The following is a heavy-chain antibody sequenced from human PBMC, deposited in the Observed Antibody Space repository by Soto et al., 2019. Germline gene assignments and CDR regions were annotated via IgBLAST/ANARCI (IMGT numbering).Heavy chain of an antibody. J-gene: IGHJ1*01. CDR3: SREGYGNYVRYFHH. CDR1: GYTFTSYG. Sequence: GASVKVSCKAPGYTFTSYGISWVRQAPGQGLEWMGWISAYNGNTNYAQKLQGRVTMTTDTSTSTAYMELRSLRSDDTAVYYWSREGYGNYVRYFHHWGQGTMVTVSS. V-gene: IGHV1-18*04. D-gene: IGHD4-17*01. CDR2: ISAYNGNT.